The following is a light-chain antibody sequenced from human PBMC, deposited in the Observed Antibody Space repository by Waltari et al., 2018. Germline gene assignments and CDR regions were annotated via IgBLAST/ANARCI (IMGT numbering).Light chain of an antibody. CDR3: QQYSSWPPT. Sequence: EIMMTQSPATLSVSPGERATLSCRASQSVSSNLAWHQQKPGQAPRLLIYGASSRATGIPARFRGSGSGTEFTLTISSLQSEDFAVYYCQQYSSWPPTFGPGTKVDIK. CDR2: GAS. V-gene: IGKV3-15*01. J-gene: IGKJ3*01. CDR1: QSVSSN.